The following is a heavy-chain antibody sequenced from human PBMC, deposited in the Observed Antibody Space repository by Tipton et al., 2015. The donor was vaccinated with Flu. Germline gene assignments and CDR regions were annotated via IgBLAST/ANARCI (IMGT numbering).Heavy chain of an antibody. Sequence: QVQLVQSGAGVKKPGASVKVSCKASGYTFTSYDINWVRQATGQGLEWLGWMNPNNGDTGYAQKFQGRVTMTRSTSISTAYMELNSLRSEDTAVYYCASGYSGYDLLYWGQGTLVTVSS. CDR1: GYTFTSYD. J-gene: IGHJ4*02. CDR3: ASGYSGYDLLY. V-gene: IGHV1-8*01. CDR2: MNPNNGDT. D-gene: IGHD5-12*01.